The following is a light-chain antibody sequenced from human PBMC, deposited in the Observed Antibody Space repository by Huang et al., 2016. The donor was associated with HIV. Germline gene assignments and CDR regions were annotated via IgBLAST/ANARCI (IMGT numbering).Light chain of an antibody. V-gene: IGKV3-20*01. J-gene: IGKJ1*01. CDR1: QGTTINY. CDR3: QQYGSPWA. CDR2: GAS. Sequence: EIVLTQSPGTLSLSPGERATLSCRASQGTTINYLAWYQQKPGQAPRLLIYGASNRATGIPDRFRGSGSGTDFTLTISRLEPEDFAVYYCQQYGSPWAFGQGTKVEIK.